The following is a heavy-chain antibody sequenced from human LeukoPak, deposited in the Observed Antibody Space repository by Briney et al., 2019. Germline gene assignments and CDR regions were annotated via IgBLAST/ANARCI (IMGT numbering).Heavy chain of an antibody. D-gene: IGHD3-3*01. CDR1: GGSIISGNHY. J-gene: IGHJ4*02. V-gene: IGHV4-61*02. Sequence: SETLSLTCSVSGGSIISGNHYWSWIRQPAGKGLEWIGRIYTSGTNYNPTLKSRVTMSVDTSQNQFSLKLNSVTAADTAVYYCAREASTIFGVVTPEIFDYWGQGTLVTVSS. CDR3: AREASTIFGVVTPEIFDY. CDR2: IYTSGT.